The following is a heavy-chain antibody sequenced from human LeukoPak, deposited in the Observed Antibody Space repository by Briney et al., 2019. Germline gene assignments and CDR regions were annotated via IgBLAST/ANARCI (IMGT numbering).Heavy chain of an antibody. CDR3: ARGEWELGY. D-gene: IGHD1-26*01. J-gene: IGHJ4*02. CDR2: INHSGST. V-gene: IGHV4-34*01. CDR1: GGSFSGYY. Sequence: SETLSLTCAVYGGSFSGYYWSWIRQPPGEGLGWIGEINHSGSTNYNPSLKSRVTISVDTSKNQFSLKLSSVTAADTAVYYCARGEWELGYWGQGTLVTVSS.